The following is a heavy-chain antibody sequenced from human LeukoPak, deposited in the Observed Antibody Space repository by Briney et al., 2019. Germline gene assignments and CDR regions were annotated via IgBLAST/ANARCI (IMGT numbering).Heavy chain of an antibody. CDR2: INPTGSGK. V-gene: IGHV3-7*03. CDR3: ARGGTHSSGWYDY. J-gene: IGHJ4*02. Sequence: GGSLRLSCLTSGFDFRGSYMSWVRQTPGKRLEYVANINPTGSGKFYVDSVRGRFTIYRDNTRDSLYLQMNSLRSEDTAVYYCARGGTHSSGWYDYWGQGTLVTVSS. D-gene: IGHD6-19*01. CDR1: GFDFRGSY.